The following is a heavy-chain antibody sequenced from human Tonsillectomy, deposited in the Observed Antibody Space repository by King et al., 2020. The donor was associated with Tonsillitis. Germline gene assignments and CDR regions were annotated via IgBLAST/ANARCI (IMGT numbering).Heavy chain of an antibody. CDR2: ISGSGVGT. V-gene: IGHV3-23*04. CDR3: AKDPSSTSSSYYYFDY. D-gene: IGHD3-22*01. Sequence: VQLVESGGGLVQPGGSLRLSCAASGFTFMTYAMTWVRQAPGKGLEWVSAISGSGVGTSSADSVKGRLTISRDNYKNTLYLQMNSLGAEDTAVYYCAKDPSSTSSSYYYFDYWGQGTLVTVSS. J-gene: IGHJ4*02. CDR1: GFTFMTYA.